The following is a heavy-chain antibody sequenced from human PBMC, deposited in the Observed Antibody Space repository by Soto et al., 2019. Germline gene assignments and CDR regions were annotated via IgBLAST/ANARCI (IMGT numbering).Heavy chain of an antibody. D-gene: IGHD5-12*01. V-gene: IGHV3-23*01. CDR3: AKDVLVGSGYDPYYYYYMDV. Sequence: GGSLRLSCAASGFTFSSYAMSWVRQAPGKGLEWVSAISGSGGSTYYADSVKGRFTISRDNSKNTLYLQMNSLRAEDTAVYYCAKDVLVGSGYDPYYYYYMDVWGKGTTVTVSS. CDR2: ISGSGGST. CDR1: GFTFSSYA. J-gene: IGHJ6*03.